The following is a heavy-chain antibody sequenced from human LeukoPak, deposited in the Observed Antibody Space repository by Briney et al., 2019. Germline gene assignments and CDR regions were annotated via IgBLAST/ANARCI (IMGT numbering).Heavy chain of an antibody. J-gene: IGHJ5*02. D-gene: IGHD2-2*02. CDR1: GYSISSGYY. CDR2: IYHSGST. CDR3: ARECSSTTCYTRSFDP. V-gene: IGHV4-38-2*02. Sequence: SSETLSLTCTVSGYSISSGYYWGWIRQPPGKGLEWIGNIYHSGSTYYNPSLKSRVTMSRDTSKNQFPLNLNSVTATDTAVYYCARECSSTTCYTRSFDPWGQGTLVTVSS.